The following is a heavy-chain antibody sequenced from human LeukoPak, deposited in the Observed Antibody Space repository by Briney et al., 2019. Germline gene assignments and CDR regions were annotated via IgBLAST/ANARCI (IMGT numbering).Heavy chain of an antibody. CDR1: GYSFTCYW. V-gene: IGHV5-51*01. J-gene: IGHJ4*02. CDR2: IYPGDSDT. D-gene: IGHD3-10*01. Sequence: GESLKISCKGSGYSFTCYWIAWVRQMPGKGLEWMGIIYPGDSDTRYSPSFQGQVTISADKSISTAYLQWRSLRASDTAMYYCARRYGSGSSDYWGQGTLVTVSS. CDR3: ARRYGSGSSDY.